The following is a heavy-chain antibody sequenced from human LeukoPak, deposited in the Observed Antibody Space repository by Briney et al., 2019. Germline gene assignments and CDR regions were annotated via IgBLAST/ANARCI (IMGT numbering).Heavy chain of an antibody. D-gene: IGHD5-18*01. J-gene: IGHJ4*02. CDR3: ARDSAAMARHYFDY. Sequence: HPGGSLRLSCAASGFTFSSYSMNWVRQAPGKGLEWVAVISYDGSNKYYADSVKGRFTISRDNSKNTLYLQMNSLRAEDTAVYYCARDSAAMARHYFDYWGQGTLVTVSS. CDR1: GFTFSSYS. CDR2: ISYDGSNK. V-gene: IGHV3-30*03.